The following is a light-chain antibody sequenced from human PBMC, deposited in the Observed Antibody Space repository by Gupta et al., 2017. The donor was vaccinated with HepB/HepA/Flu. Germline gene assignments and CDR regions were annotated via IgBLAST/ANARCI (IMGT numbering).Light chain of an antibody. V-gene: IGKV1-12*01. CDR3: QQANSVSGR. Sequence: IHLTQSPSSVSASVGDRVTITCRASQGIGNWLAWYQQKPGKAPKLLSYAASSLQSGVPSRFSGSGSGTEFTLSISSLQPEDFATYYCQQANSVSGRFGQGTKLEIK. J-gene: IGKJ1*01. CDR2: AAS. CDR1: QGIGNW.